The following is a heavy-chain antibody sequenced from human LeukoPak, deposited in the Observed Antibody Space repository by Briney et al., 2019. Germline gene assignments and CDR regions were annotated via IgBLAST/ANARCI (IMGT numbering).Heavy chain of an antibody. D-gene: IGHD6-13*01. CDR3: AKARQQLAPIDY. V-gene: IGHV3-9*01. CDR2: ISWNSGSI. J-gene: IGHJ4*02. CDR1: GFTFDDYA. Sequence: GRSLGLSCAASGFTFDDYAMHWDRQAPGKGLEWVSGISWNSGSIGYADSVKGRFTISRDNAKNSLYLQMNSLRAEDTALYYCAKARQQLAPIDYWGQGTLVTVSS.